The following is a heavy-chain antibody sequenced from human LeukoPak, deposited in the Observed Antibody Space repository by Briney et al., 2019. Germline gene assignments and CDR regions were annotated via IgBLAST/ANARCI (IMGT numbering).Heavy chain of an antibody. CDR3: AKDRRVSGTMWLGYFDC. CDR1: GFTFSSYG. Sequence: GRSLRLSCAASGFTFSSYGMHWVRQAPGKGLEWVAVISYDGSNKYYADSVKGRFTISRDNSKNTLYLQMNSLRAEDTAVYYCAKDRRVSGTMWLGYFDCWGQGTLVTVSS. J-gene: IGHJ4*02. D-gene: IGHD1-7*01. CDR2: ISYDGSNK. V-gene: IGHV3-30*18.